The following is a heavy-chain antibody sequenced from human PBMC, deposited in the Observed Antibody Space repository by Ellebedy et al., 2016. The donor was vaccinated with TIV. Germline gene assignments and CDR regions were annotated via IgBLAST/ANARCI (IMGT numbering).Heavy chain of an antibody. CDR2: ISPSGDST. J-gene: IGHJ6*02. V-gene: IGHV3-23*01. CDR3: ARDYYVSGSYYKAFYYYGMDV. D-gene: IGHD3-10*01. Sequence: GESLKISCATSGFTFNNYAMNWVRQAPGKGLEWVSTISPSGDSTFYADSVKGRFTISRDNSKNTLYLQMNSLRAEDTAVYYCARDYYVSGSYYKAFYYYGMDVWGQGTTVTVSS. CDR1: GFTFNNYA.